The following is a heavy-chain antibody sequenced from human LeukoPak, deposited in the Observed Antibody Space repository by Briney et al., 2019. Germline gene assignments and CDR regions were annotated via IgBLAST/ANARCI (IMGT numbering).Heavy chain of an antibody. CDR2: IYYSGST. J-gene: IGHJ5*02. V-gene: IGHV4-59*01. CDR1: GGSISSYY. Sequence: PSETLSLTCTVPGGSISSYYWSWIRQPPGKGLEWIGYIYYSGSTNYNPSLKSRVTISVDTSKNQFSLKLSSVTAADTAVYYCARDYPWFDPWGQGTLVTVSS. CDR3: ARDYPWFDP. D-gene: IGHD3-16*02.